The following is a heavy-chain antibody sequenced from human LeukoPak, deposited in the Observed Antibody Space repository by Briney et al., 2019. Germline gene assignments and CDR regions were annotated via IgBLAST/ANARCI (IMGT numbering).Heavy chain of an antibody. Sequence: ASVKVSCKASGYTFTSYGISWVRQAPGQGLEWMGWISAYNGNTNYAQKLQGRVTMTTDTSTSTACMELRSLRSDDTAVYYCARVGGYYYSDDYWGQGTLVTVSS. D-gene: IGHD3-22*01. CDR2: ISAYNGNT. V-gene: IGHV1-18*01. CDR3: ARVGGYYYSDDY. J-gene: IGHJ4*02. CDR1: GYTFTSYG.